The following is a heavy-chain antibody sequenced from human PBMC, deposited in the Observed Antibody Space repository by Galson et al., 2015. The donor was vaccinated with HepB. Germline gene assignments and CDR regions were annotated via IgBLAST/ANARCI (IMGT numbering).Heavy chain of an antibody. V-gene: IGHV4-31*03. Sequence: LSLTCTVSGGSISSGGSYWSWVRRHPGKGLEWIGCIDDVGATHFNPSLKNRIIMSLDTSNNLFFLSLTSMTAADTAVYYCARGRPIDHWGQGTLIKVSS. CDR2: IDDVGAT. J-gene: IGHJ4*02. CDR1: GGSISSGGSY. CDR3: ARGRPIDH.